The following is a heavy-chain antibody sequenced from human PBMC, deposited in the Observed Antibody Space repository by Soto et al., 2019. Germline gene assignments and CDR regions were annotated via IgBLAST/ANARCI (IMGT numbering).Heavy chain of an antibody. Sequence: QVQLQESGPGLVKPSETLSLTCTVSGGSISSYYWSWIRQPPGKGLEWIGYIYYSGSTNYNPSLKSRFTISVDTYKNQFSLQLSSVTAADTAVYYCARDSVSHDFTYYYYGMDVWGQGTTVTVSS. D-gene: IGHD3-3*01. CDR3: ARDSVSHDFTYYYYGMDV. J-gene: IGHJ6*02. V-gene: IGHV4-59*01. CDR1: GGSISSYY. CDR2: IYYSGST.